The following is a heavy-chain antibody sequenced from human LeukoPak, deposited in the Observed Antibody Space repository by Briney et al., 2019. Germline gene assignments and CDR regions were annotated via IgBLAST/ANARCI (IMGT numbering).Heavy chain of an antibody. Sequence: PGGSLRLSCAASGFTFDDYAMHWVQQAPGKGLEWVSGISWNSGSIGYADSVKGRFTISRDNAKNSLYLQMNSLRAEDTALYYCAKAFGGGSYPHPEYYFDYWGQGTLVTVSS. CDR3: AKAFGGGSYPHPEYYFDY. CDR1: GFTFDDYA. CDR2: ISWNSGSI. V-gene: IGHV3-9*01. J-gene: IGHJ4*02. D-gene: IGHD1-26*01.